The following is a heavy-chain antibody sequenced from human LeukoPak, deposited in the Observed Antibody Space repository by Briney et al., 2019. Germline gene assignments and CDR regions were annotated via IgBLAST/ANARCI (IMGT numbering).Heavy chain of an antibody. CDR3: TIAAAGYTGGFDP. J-gene: IGHJ5*02. CDR2: ISYDGSNK. Sequence: GGSLTLSCAASGFTFSSYGMHWVRQAPGKGLEWVAVISYDGSNKYYADSVKGRFTISRDNSKNTLYLQMNSLRAEDTAVYYCTIAAAGYTGGFDPWGQGTLVTVSS. V-gene: IGHV3-30*03. D-gene: IGHD6-13*01. CDR1: GFTFSSYG.